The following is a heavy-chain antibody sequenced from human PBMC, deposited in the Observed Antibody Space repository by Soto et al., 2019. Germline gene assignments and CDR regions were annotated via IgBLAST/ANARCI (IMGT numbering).Heavy chain of an antibody. CDR1: GGSISSGGYY. CDR3: ATLGRGSSSWYWKDY. Sequence: QVQLQESGPGLVKPSQTLSLTCTVSGGSISSGGYYWSWIRQHPGKGLEWIGYIYYSGSTYYNPSLKSRVTISVDTSKNQFSLKLSSVTAADTAVYYCATLGRGSSSWYWKDYWGQGTLVTVSS. J-gene: IGHJ4*02. V-gene: IGHV4-31*03. D-gene: IGHD6-13*01. CDR2: IYYSGST.